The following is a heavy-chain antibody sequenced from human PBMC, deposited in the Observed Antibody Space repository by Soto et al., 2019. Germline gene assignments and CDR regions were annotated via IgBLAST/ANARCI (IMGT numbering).Heavy chain of an antibody. V-gene: IGHV1-69*01. J-gene: IGHJ6*02. CDR2: IIPIFGTA. D-gene: IGHD6-13*01. Sequence: QVQLVQSGAEVKKPGSSVKVSCKASGGTFSSYAISWVRQAPGQGLEWMGGIIPIFGTANYAQKFQGRVTITADESTSTAYMELSSLRSEDTAVYYCARELGQQLTPSYYYYGMDVWGQGTTVTVSS. CDR1: GGTFSSYA. CDR3: ARELGQQLTPSYYYYGMDV.